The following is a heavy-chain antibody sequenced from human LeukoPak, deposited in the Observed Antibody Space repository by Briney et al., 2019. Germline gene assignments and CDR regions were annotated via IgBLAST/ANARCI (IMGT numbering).Heavy chain of an antibody. CDR1: GYTFTSYG. J-gene: IGHJ5*02. Sequence: ASVEVSCKASGYTFTSYGISWVRQAPGQGLEWMGWISAYNGNTNYAQKLQGRVTMTTDTSTSTAYMELRSLRSDDTAVYYCARDLGPYSNYGTNWFDPWGQGTLVTVSS. CDR3: ARDLGPYSNYGTNWFDP. D-gene: IGHD4-11*01. CDR2: ISAYNGNT. V-gene: IGHV1-18*01.